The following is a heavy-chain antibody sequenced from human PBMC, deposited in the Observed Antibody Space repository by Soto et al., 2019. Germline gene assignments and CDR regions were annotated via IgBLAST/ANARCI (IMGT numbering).Heavy chain of an antibody. D-gene: IGHD1-26*01. V-gene: IGHV3-23*01. CDR3: AEAQYTGISKTLDN. CDR2: ISESGAIT. J-gene: IGHJ4*02. Sequence: EVHLLESGGGLVQPGGSLRLSCVASGFTFSSYTMYWVRQVAGKGLEWVSDISESGAITHYGDSVKGPFTISRDDPKSTLHLQMHPLRGDDTALYYCAEAQYTGISKTLDNWGQGTLLTVST. CDR1: GFTFSSYT.